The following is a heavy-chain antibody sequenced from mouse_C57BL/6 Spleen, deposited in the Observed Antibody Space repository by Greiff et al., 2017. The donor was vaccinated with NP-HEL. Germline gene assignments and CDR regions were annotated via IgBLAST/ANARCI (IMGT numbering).Heavy chain of an antibody. CDR2: INPNNGGT. J-gene: IGHJ1*03. Sequence: VQLQQSGPELVKPGASVKISCKASGYTFTDYYMNWVKQSHGKSLEWIGDINPNNGGTSYNQKFKGKATLTVDKSSSTAYMELRSLTSEDSAVYYCAREDDYDGYFDVWGTGTTVTVSS. CDR1: GYTFTDYY. V-gene: IGHV1-26*01. D-gene: IGHD2-4*01. CDR3: AREDDYDGYFDV.